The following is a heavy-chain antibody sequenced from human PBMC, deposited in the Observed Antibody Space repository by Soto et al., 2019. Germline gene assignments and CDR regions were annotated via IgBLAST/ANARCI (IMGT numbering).Heavy chain of an antibody. D-gene: IGHD3-10*01. CDR3: AREGIGKVRGAYGMDV. CDR2: INSNTGNP. J-gene: IGHJ6*02. CDR1: GYTFTSYA. V-gene: IGHV7-4-1*01. Sequence: QVQLVQSGSELKKPGASVKVSCKASGYTFTSYAMNWVRQAPGQGLEWMGRINSNTGNPTYAQGFTGRFVFSLDTSVSTAYLQICSLKAEDTAVYYCAREGIGKVRGAYGMDVWGQGTTVTVSS.